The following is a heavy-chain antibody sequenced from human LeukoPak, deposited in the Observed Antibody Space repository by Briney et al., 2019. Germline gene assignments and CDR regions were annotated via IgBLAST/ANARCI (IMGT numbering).Heavy chain of an antibody. CDR2: VIPIFGTA. D-gene: IGHD3-22*01. J-gene: IGHJ3*02. Sequence: SVKVSCKASGYTFTSYGISWVRQAPGQGLEWMGGVIPIFGTANYAQKFQGRVTITTDESTSTAYMELSSLRSEDTAVYYCARVITPITTYGAFDIWGQGTMVTVSS. V-gene: IGHV1-69*05. CDR1: GYTFTSYG. CDR3: ARVITPITTYGAFDI.